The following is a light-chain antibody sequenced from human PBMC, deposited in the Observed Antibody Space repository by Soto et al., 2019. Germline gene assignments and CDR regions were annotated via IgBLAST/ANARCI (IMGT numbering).Light chain of an antibody. V-gene: IGKV3-20*01. Sequence: EIVLTQSPGTLSLSPGDSATLSCRASQTVISDYLTWYQQTPGQAPRLLIYGASSRATDSPDRFSGRGSGTNFSLTISRLEPGDFAVYYCQVYGNSMWTFGQGTNVEI. CDR2: GAS. CDR3: QVYGNSMWT. CDR1: QTVISDY. J-gene: IGKJ1*01.